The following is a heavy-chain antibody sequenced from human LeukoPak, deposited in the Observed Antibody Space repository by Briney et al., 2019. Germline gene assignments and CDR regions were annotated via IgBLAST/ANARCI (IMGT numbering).Heavy chain of an antibody. D-gene: IGHD4-17*01. Sequence: SETLSLNCTVSGGSISSSSYYWGWIRQPPGKGLEWIGSIYYSGSTYYNPSLKTRVTISVDTSKNQFFLKLSSVTAGETAVYYCARQVYGDPNFDYWGQPTQVTDSS. CDR1: GGSISSSSYY. CDR3: ARQVYGDPNFDY. CDR2: IYYSGST. J-gene: IGHJ4*02. V-gene: IGHV4-39*01.